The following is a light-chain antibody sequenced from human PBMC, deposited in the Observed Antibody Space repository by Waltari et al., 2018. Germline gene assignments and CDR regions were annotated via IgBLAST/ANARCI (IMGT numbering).Light chain of an antibody. CDR1: SGHSSNV. CDR3: QTGGHGTWV. Sequence: QLVLTQSPSASASLGASVKLTCTLSSGHSSNVIAWLHQQPEKGPRYLMKVNSDGSHSKGDKIPDRFSGSSSGTEHYLTISSLQSEDEADYYCQTGGHGTWVFGGGTKLTAL. J-gene: IGLJ3*02. V-gene: IGLV4-69*01. CDR2: VNSDGSH.